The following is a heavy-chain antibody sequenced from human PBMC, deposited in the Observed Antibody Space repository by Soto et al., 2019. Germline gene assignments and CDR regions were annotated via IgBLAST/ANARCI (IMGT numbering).Heavy chain of an antibody. V-gene: IGHV3-30*18. CDR2: ISKDGDIK. Sequence: GGSLRLSCAASGFTFNTYGMHWVRQAPGKGLEWVAVISKDGDIKFYADSMKGRFTISRDNSKNTLYLQMNSLRAEDTAIYFCAKDQVAARRYYYYGMDVWGQGTTVTVSS. CDR1: GFTFNTYG. CDR3: AKDQVAARRYYYYGMDV. J-gene: IGHJ6*02. D-gene: IGHD6-6*01.